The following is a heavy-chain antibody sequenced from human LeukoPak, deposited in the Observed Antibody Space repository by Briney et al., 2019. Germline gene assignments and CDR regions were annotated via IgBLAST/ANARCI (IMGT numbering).Heavy chain of an antibody. J-gene: IGHJ4*02. CDR3: AKDISGGDCPDY. Sequence: PGGTLRLSCAASGFTFSSYGMSWVRQAPGKGLEWVSAISGSGGSTYYADSVKGRFTISRDSSKNTLYLQMNSLRADDTAVYYCAKDISGGDCPDYWGQGTLVTVSS. CDR2: ISGSGGST. D-gene: IGHD2-21*02. CDR1: GFTFSSYG. V-gene: IGHV3-23*01.